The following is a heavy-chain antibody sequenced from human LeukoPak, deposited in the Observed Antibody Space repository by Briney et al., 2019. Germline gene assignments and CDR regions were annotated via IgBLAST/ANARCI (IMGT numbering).Heavy chain of an antibody. CDR1: GASTSSTSYY. CDR3: ARDITVNWYYY. D-gene: IGHD2-8*01. Sequence: PSETLSLTCTVSGASTSSTSYYWGWIRQPPGKGLEWIGSMHPSGSTYYNPSLMSRVTMSLDTSKNHFSLKMTSVTASDTAVYYCARDITVNWYYYWGQGTLVTVSS. CDR2: MHPSGST. J-gene: IGHJ4*02. V-gene: IGHV4-39*02.